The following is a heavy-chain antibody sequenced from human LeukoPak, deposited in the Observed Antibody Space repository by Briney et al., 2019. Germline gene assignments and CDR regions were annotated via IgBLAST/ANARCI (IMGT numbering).Heavy chain of an antibody. J-gene: IGHJ5*02. D-gene: IGHD5-24*01. CDR2: FYVGGGT. CDR3: ARGDGYNFWKS. Sequence: GGSLRLSCAASGFTVSSSYMSWVRQAPGKGLEWVSVFYVGGGTYYADSVKGRFTISRDDSKNTLDLQMNSLRAEDTAVYYCARGDGYNFWKSWGQGTLVTASS. V-gene: IGHV3-66*01. CDR1: GFTVSSSY.